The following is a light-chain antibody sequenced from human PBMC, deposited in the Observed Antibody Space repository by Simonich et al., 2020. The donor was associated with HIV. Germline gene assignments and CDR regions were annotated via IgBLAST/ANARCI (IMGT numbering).Light chain of an antibody. CDR1: SGSIATYY. CDR3: QSFVSTTWV. V-gene: IGLV6-57*03. CDR2: EDN. Sequence: NFMLTQPHSVSESPGKTVTISCTRSSGSIATYYVQWYQQRPGSAPTTVIYEDNQSPSGVPDRFSGSVDSSSNSASLTIAGLKTEDEADYFCQSFVSTTWVFGGGTKLTVL. J-gene: IGLJ3*02.